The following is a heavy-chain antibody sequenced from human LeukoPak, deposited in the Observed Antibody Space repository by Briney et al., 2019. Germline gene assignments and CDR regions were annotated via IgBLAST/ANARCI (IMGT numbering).Heavy chain of an antibody. Sequence: PSETLSLTCAVYGGSFSGYYWSWIRQPPGKGLEWIGEINHCGSTNYNPSLKSRVTISVDTSKNQFSLKLSSVTAADTAVYYCARGKGDYWGQGTLVTVSS. J-gene: IGHJ4*02. CDR1: GGSFSGYY. CDR2: INHCGST. CDR3: ARGKGDY. V-gene: IGHV4-34*01.